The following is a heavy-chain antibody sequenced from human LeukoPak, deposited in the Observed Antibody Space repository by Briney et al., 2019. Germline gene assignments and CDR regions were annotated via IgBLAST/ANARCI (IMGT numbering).Heavy chain of an antibody. J-gene: IGHJ4*02. CDR1: GGSISSSSDY. D-gene: IGHD1-26*01. CDR2: IYYSGST. Sequence: SETLSLTCTVSGGSISSSSDYWGWIRQPPGKGLEWIGSIYYSGSTYYNPSLKSRVTISVDTSKNQFSLKLSSVTAADTAVYYCARHRPWEYYFDYWGQGTLVTVSS. CDR3: ARHRPWEYYFDY. V-gene: IGHV4-39*01.